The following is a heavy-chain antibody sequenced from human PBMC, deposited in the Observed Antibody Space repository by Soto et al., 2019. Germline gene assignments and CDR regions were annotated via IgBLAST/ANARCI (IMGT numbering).Heavy chain of an antibody. D-gene: IGHD3-3*02. CDR2: ISSSSSTI. J-gene: IGHJ5*02. CDR1: GFTFSSYS. CDR3: AREVIFGVVLIYNWFDP. V-gene: IGHV3-48*02. Sequence: GGSLRLSCAASGFTFSSYSMNWVRQAPGKGLEWVSYISSSSSTIYYANSVKGRFTISRDNAKNSLYLQMNSLRDEDTAVYYCAREVIFGVVLIYNWFDPWGQGTLVTVSS.